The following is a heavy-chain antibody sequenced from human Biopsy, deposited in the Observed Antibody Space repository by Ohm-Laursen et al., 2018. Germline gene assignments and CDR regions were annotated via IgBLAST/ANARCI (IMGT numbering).Heavy chain of an antibody. D-gene: IGHD3-3*01. CDR2: ISWDGSSE. Sequence: SLRLSCAASGFTFADHVMHWVRQAPGKGLEWVSGISWDGSSEGYADSVKGRFTISRDNAKKSLFLQMNSLTTEATALYYCVRGFSSSWSGYLDHWGQGALVTVSS. CDR3: VRGFSSSWSGYLDH. J-gene: IGHJ4*02. V-gene: IGHV3-9*01. CDR1: GFTFADHV.